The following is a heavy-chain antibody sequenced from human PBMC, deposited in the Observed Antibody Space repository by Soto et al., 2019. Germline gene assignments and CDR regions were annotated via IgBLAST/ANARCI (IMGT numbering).Heavy chain of an antibody. V-gene: IGHV2-5*02. CDR2: IYWDDDK. D-gene: IGHD3-16*01. Sequence: QITLKESGPTLVKPTQTLTLTCTFSGFSLSTSGVGVGWIRQPPGKALEWLALIYWDDDKRYSPSLKSRLTITKDTSKTQVLLTMTNVDPVDTATYYCAHRLPIGGFDPWGQGTLVTVSS. CDR3: AHRLPIGGFDP. CDR1: GFSLSTSGVG. J-gene: IGHJ5*02.